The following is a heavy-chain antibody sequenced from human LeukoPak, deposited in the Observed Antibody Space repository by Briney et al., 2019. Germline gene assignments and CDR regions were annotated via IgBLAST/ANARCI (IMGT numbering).Heavy chain of an antibody. D-gene: IGHD4-23*01. V-gene: IGHV4-59*01. CDR2: IYYSGST. CDR3: ARGPSDGYGGNSDY. Sequence: SETLCPTCTASGCSISSYSLSWIRQPPGKGLEWIGNIYYSGSTNYNPSLKSRVTISVDTSKNQFSLKLSSVTAADTAVYYCARGPSDGYGGNSDYWGQGTLVTVSS. J-gene: IGHJ4*02. CDR1: GCSISSYS.